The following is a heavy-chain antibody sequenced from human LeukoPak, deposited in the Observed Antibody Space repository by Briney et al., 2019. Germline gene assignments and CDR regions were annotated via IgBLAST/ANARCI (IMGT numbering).Heavy chain of an antibody. CDR3: AKGMYSGTYAPSDY. V-gene: IGHV3-23*01. CDR2: ISDDT. D-gene: IGHD1-26*01. J-gene: IGHJ4*02. CDR1: GFTFSSYV. Sequence: GGSLRLSCVASGFTFSSYVMSWVRQAPGKGLEWVSVISDDTYYADSVKGRFTISRGNSKDTLYLQMNSLRAEDTAMYYCAKGMYSGTYAPSDYWGQGTLVTVSS.